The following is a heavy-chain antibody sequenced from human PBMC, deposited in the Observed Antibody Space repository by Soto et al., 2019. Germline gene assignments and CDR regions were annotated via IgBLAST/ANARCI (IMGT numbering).Heavy chain of an antibody. CDR3: ARGERDYYGSGSYYYYGMDV. J-gene: IGHJ6*02. CDR2: IYYSGST. Sequence: QVQLQESGPGLVKPSQTLSLTCTVSGGSISSGDYYWSWIRQPPGKGLEWIGYIYYSGSTYYNPSLKSRVTISVDTSKKQFSLKLSSVTAADTAVYYCARGERDYYGSGSYYYYGMDVWGQGTTVTVSS. V-gene: IGHV4-30-4*01. D-gene: IGHD3-10*01. CDR1: GGSISSGDYY.